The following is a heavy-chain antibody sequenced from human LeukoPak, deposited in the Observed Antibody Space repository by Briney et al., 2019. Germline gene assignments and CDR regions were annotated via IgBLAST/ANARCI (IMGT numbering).Heavy chain of an antibody. CDR1: GFTFSNYA. J-gene: IGHJ6*03. CDR3: ARAPYGSATNNYYMDV. D-gene: IGHD3-10*01. CDR2: ISGSGDST. V-gene: IGHV3-23*01. Sequence: GGSLRLSCAASGFTFSNYAMSWVRQAPGKGLEWVSAISGSGDSTYYADSVKGRFTISRDNSKNTLYLQMSSLRAEDTAVYYCARAPYGSATNNYYMDVWGKGTTVTVSS.